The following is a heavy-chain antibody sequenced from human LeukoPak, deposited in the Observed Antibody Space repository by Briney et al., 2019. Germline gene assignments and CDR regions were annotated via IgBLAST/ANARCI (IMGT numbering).Heavy chain of an antibody. D-gene: IGHD7-27*01. V-gene: IGHV4-34*01. CDR3: ARGTYGGTGVGAI. CDR1: GGSFSGYY. Sequence: KTSETLSLTCAVYGGSFSGYYWSWIRQPPGKGLEWIGEVNHRGSTNYNPSLKSRVTISVDTSKNQFSLKLSSVTAADTAVYYCARGTYGGTGVGAIWGQGTMVTVSS. J-gene: IGHJ3*02. CDR2: VNHRGST.